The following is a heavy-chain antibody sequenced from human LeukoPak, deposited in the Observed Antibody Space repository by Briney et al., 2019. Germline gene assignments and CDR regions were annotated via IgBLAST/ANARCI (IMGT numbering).Heavy chain of an antibody. D-gene: IGHD3-22*01. V-gene: IGHV4-4*07. J-gene: IGHJ3*02. Sequence: SETLSLTCTVYGGSISSYYWSWIRQPAGKGLEWIGRIYTSGSTNYNPSLKSRVTMSVDTSKNQFSMKLSSVTAADTAVYYCAIRSRYYYDSSGYLNDAFDIWGQGTMVTVSS. CDR1: GGSISSYY. CDR2: IYTSGST. CDR3: AIRSRYYYDSSGYLNDAFDI.